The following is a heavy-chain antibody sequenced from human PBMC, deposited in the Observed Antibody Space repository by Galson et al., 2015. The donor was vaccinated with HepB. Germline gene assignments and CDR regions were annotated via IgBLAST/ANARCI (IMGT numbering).Heavy chain of an antibody. D-gene: IGHD6-13*01. Sequence: SLRLSCAASGFTFSSYPMHWVRQAPGKGPEWVAVISYDGSIDYYADSVKGRFTISRDNPKSTVYLQMSSLRPEETAVYYCARGSAAGTWGYGMDVWGQGTTVSVSS. J-gene: IGHJ6*02. CDR2: ISYDGSID. CDR3: ARGSAAGTWGYGMDV. CDR1: GFTFSSYP. V-gene: IGHV3-30*04.